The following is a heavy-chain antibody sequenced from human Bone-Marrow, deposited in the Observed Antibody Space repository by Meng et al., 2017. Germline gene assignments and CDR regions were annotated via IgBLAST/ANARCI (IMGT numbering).Heavy chain of an antibody. CDR2: IKSKTDGGTT. CDR1: GSTFSNAW. V-gene: IGHV3-15*01. D-gene: IGHD2-2*01. CDR3: TTASYCSSTSCSKSDY. J-gene: IGHJ4*02. Sequence: GESLKISCAASGSTFSNAWMSWVRQAPGKGLEWVGRIKSKTDGGTTDYAAPVKGRFTVSRDDSKNTLYLQMNSLKTEDTAVYYCTTASYCSSTSCSKSDYWGQGTLVTVSS.